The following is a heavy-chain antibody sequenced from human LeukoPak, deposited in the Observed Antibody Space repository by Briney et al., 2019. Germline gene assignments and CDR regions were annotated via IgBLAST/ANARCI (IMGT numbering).Heavy chain of an antibody. CDR1: GGTFSSYA. CDR3: ASGWDSGSYYEGFDY. CDR2: IIPIFGIA. Sequence: SVKVSCKASGGTFSSYAISWVRQAPGQGLEWMGRIIPIFGIANYAQKSQGRVTITADKSTSTAYMELSSLRSEDTAVYYCASGWDSGSYYEGFDYWGQGTLVTVSS. V-gene: IGHV1-69*04. J-gene: IGHJ4*02. D-gene: IGHD1-26*01.